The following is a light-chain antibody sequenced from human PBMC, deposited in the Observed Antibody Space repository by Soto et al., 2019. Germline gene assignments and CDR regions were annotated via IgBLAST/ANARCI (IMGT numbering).Light chain of an antibody. CDR1: QSVSSSY. CDR2: GAS. CDR3: QQYGSSPIT. V-gene: IGKV3-20*01. Sequence: EIVLTQSPGTLSLSPGERATLSCRVSQSVSSSYLAWYQQKPGQAPRLLIYGASTRATGIPARFSGSGSGTDFTLTISRLEPEDFAVYYCQQYGSSPITFGQGTRLEIK. J-gene: IGKJ5*01.